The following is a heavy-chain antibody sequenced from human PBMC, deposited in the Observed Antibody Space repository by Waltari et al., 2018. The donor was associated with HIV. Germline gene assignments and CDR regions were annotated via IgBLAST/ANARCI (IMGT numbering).Heavy chain of an antibody. V-gene: IGHV3-7*01. D-gene: IGHD6-13*01. Sequence: EVQLVESGGGLVQPGGSLRLSCAASGFTFSSYWMSWVRQAPGKGLEWVANIKQDGSEEYYVDSVKGRFTISRDNAKNSLYLQMNSLRAEDTAVYYCARKGIASSWGDAFDIWGQGTMVTVSS. J-gene: IGHJ3*02. CDR2: IKQDGSEE. CDR3: ARKGIASSWGDAFDI. CDR1: GFTFSSYW.